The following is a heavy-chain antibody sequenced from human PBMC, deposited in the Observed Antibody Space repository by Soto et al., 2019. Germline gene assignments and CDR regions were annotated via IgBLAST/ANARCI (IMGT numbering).Heavy chain of an antibody. V-gene: IGHV3-49*05. CDR1: GFSFNEFL. Sequence: DVQLVESGGGLVKPGRSLRLSCKGSGFSFNEFLMNWFRQAPGKGLEWVGLSRSRAYTGTTEYAASARGRFTIARDDSQSSAYLQIDRLKAEETAVYFGTRALPSRASFDAWRQGTLVSVSA. CDR3: TRALPSRASFDA. D-gene: IGHD2-2*01. CDR2: SRSRAYTGTT. J-gene: IGHJ4*02.